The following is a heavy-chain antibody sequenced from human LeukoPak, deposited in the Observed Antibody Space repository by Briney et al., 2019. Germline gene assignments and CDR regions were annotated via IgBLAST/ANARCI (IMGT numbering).Heavy chain of an antibody. Sequence: ASVKVSCKASGYTFTGYYMHRVRQAPGQGLEWMGWINPNSGGTNYAQKFQGRVTMTRDTSISTAYMELSRLRSDDTAVYYCASGIVGAHVDPTPHDAFDIWGQGTMVTVSS. CDR1: GYTFTGYY. J-gene: IGHJ3*02. V-gene: IGHV1-2*02. D-gene: IGHD1-26*01. CDR3: ASGIVGAHVDPTPHDAFDI. CDR2: INPNSGGT.